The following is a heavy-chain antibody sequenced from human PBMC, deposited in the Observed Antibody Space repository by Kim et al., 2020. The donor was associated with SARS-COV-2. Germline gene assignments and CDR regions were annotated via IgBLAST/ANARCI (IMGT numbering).Heavy chain of an antibody. Sequence: GGSLRLSCAASGFTFSSYWMHWVRQAPGKGLVWVSRINSDGSSTSYADSVKGRFTISRDNAKNTLYLQMNSLRAEDTAVYYCARVRWEVRGVPSGYYGMDVWGQGTTVTVSS. J-gene: IGHJ6*02. CDR2: INSDGSST. CDR1: GFTFSSYW. D-gene: IGHD3-10*01. V-gene: IGHV3-74*01. CDR3: ARVRWEVRGVPSGYYGMDV.